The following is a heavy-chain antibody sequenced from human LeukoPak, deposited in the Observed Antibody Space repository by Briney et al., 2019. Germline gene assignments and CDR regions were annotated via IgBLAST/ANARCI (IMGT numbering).Heavy chain of an antibody. D-gene: IGHD6-19*01. Sequence: ASVKVSCKASGYTFTSYGISWVRQAPGQGLEWMGWISAYNGNTNYAQKLRGRVTMTTDTSTSTAYMELRSLRSDDTAVYYCARENSQWLWLTYYYGMDVWGQGTTVTVSS. CDR3: ARENSQWLWLTYYYGMDV. CDR2: ISAYNGNT. V-gene: IGHV1-18*01. CDR1: GYTFTSYG. J-gene: IGHJ6*02.